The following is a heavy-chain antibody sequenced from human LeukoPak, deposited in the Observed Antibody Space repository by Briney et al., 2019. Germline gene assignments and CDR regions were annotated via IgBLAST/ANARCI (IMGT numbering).Heavy chain of an antibody. Sequence: SVKVSCKASGYTFTSYDINWVRQATGQGLEWMGGIIPIFGTANYAQKFQGRVTITADESTSTAYMELSSLRSEDTAVYYCARELYNWNREYYGMDVWGQGTTVTVSS. V-gene: IGHV1-69*13. CDR2: IIPIFGTA. J-gene: IGHJ6*02. CDR1: GYTFTSYD. D-gene: IGHD1-20*01. CDR3: ARELYNWNREYYGMDV.